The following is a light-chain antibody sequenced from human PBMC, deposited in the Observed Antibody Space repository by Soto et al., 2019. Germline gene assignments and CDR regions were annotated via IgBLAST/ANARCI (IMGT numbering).Light chain of an antibody. J-gene: IGKJ2*01. V-gene: IGKV3-15*01. Sequence: EIVMTQSPATLSLSPGERATLSCRASQSVSSNLAWYQQKPGQAPRLLLYGASTRATGSPARFSGSGSGTEFTLTISRLQSEDFAVYYCQQYNNWPPYTFGQGTKLEIK. CDR1: QSVSSN. CDR2: GAS. CDR3: QQYNNWPPYT.